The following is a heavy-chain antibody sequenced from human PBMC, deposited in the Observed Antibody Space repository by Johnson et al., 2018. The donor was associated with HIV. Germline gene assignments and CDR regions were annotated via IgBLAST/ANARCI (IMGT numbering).Heavy chain of an antibody. CDR2: INSDGSST. V-gene: IGHV3-74*01. CDR3: ARESGGQYDAFDI. Sequence: LQLVESGGALVQPGGSLRLPCAASGFTASRYWMHWVRQASGKGLLWVSRINSDGSSTSSAYSVKGRFTISRDNAKNTLYLQMNSLRAEDTAVYYCARESGGQYDAFDIWGQGTMVTVSS. D-gene: IGHD3-16*01. CDR1: GFTASRYW. J-gene: IGHJ3*02.